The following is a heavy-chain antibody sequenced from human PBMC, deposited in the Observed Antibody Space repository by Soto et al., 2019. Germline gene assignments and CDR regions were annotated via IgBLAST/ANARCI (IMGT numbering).Heavy chain of an antibody. CDR1: GYTFSSYA. J-gene: IGHJ4*02. Sequence: QVQLVQSGAEVKKPGASVKVSCKASGYTFSSYAMDWVRQAPGQRLEWMGWINVGNGNTNYSQKFHVRVTITRDISASTAYMELSSLRSEDTAVYYCARSIVVGTAADYWGQVTLVTVSS. D-gene: IGHD2-21*02. CDR3: ARSIVVGTAADY. V-gene: IGHV1-3*01. CDR2: INVGNGNT.